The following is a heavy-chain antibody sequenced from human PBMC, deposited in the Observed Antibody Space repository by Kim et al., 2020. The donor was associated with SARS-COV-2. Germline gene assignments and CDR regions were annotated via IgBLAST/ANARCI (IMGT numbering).Heavy chain of an antibody. D-gene: IGHD6-6*01. J-gene: IGHJ4*02. V-gene: IGHV3-21*01. CDR3: ARVAVEYSSSWLKYYFDY. CDR1: GFTFSSYS. Sequence: GGSLRLSCAASGFTFSSYSMNWVRQAPGKGLEWVSSISSSSSYIYYADSVKGRFTISRDNAKNSLYLQMNSLRAEDTAVYYCARVAVEYSSSWLKYYFDYWGQGTLVTVSS. CDR2: ISSSSSYI.